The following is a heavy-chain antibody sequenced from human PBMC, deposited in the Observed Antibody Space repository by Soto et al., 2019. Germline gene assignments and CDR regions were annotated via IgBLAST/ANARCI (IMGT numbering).Heavy chain of an antibody. V-gene: IGHV1-18*01. CDR1: GYTFTSYG. Sequence: ASVKVSCKASGYTFTSYGISWVRQAPGQGLEWIGWISAYNGNTNYAQKLQGRVTMTTDTSTSTAYMELRSLRSDDTAVYYCARSIAALVKFDPWGQGTLVTVSS. CDR2: ISAYNGNT. J-gene: IGHJ5*02. D-gene: IGHD6-6*01. CDR3: ARSIAALVKFDP.